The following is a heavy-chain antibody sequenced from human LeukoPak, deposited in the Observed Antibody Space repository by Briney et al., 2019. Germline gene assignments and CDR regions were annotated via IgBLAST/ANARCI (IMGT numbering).Heavy chain of an antibody. CDR1: GGSISSSSYY. Sequence: SETLSLTCTVSGGSISSSSYYWGWIRQPPGKGLEWIGSIYYSGSTYYNPSLKSRVTISVDTSKNQFSLKLSSVTAADTAVYYCARDHWFGELLGWRGYWFDPWGQGTLVTVSS. D-gene: IGHD3-10*01. J-gene: IGHJ5*02. CDR3: ARDHWFGELLGWRGYWFDP. V-gene: IGHV4-39*07. CDR2: IYYSGST.